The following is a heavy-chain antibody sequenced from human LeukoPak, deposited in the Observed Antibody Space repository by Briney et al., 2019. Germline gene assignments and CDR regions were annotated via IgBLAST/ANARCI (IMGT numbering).Heavy chain of an antibody. V-gene: IGHV1-69*06. CDR3: ARDRLAYYYDSSGYTNMDV. CDR2: IIPIFGTA. J-gene: IGHJ6*04. CDR1: GGTFSSYA. D-gene: IGHD3-22*01. Sequence: ASVKVSCKASGGTFSSYAIRCVRQAPGQGLEWMGRIIPIFGTANYAQKFQGRVTITADKSTSTAYMELSSLRSEDTAVYYCARDRLAYYYDSSGYTNMDVWGKGTTVTVSS.